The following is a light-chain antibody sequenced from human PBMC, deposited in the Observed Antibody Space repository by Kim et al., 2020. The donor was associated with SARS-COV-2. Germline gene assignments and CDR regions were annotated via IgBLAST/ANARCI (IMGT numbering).Light chain of an antibody. Sequence: DILMTQSPSSLSGSVGDRVSITCRASQGINNYLAWYQQKPGKVPKILIYAASSLQSGVPSRFSGSGYGTYFTLTISSLQPEDVATYYCQKYDSAPYTFGPGTKVDIK. V-gene: IGKV1-27*01. CDR3: QKYDSAPYT. CDR2: AAS. J-gene: IGKJ3*01. CDR1: QGINNY.